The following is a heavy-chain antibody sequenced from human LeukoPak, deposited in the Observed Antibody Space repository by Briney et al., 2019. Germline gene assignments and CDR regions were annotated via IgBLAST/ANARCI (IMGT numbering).Heavy chain of an antibody. Sequence: GGSLRLSCAASGFTFDDYAMHWVRQAPGKGLEWVSGISWNSGGIGYADSVKGRFTISRDNAKNSLYLQMNSLRAEDTALYYCAKDTGYYYDSSGIDYWGQGTLVTVSS. CDR1: GFTFDDYA. J-gene: IGHJ4*02. V-gene: IGHV3-9*01. CDR3: AKDTGYYYDSSGIDY. CDR2: ISWNSGGI. D-gene: IGHD3-22*01.